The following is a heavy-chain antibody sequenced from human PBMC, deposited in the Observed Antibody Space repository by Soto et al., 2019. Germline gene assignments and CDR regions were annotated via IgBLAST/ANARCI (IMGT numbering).Heavy chain of an antibody. CDR1: GYSISSGYY. D-gene: IGHD3-10*01. CDR3: ARGRVRGVIGSRFDY. Sequence: SETLSLTCAVSGYSISSGYYWGWIRQSPGKGLEWIGSIYHSGSTYYNPSLKSRVTISVDTSKNQFSLKLSSVTAADTAVYYCARGRVRGVIGSRFDYWGQGTLVTFSS. J-gene: IGHJ4*02. CDR2: IYHSGST. V-gene: IGHV4-38-2*01.